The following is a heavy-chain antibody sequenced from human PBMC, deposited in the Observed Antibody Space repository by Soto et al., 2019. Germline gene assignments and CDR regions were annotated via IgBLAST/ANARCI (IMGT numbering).Heavy chain of an antibody. J-gene: IGHJ4*02. D-gene: IGHD2-8*01. V-gene: IGHV3-7*01. Sequence: HPGGCERQTFVDGEFVDSGGCRSRDRQAPGKGLEWVANTNEDGSQINYVDSVKGRFTASRDNAKNLLFLQMNNLRGEDTAIYYCARDPRNGAIDYWGQGTLVTVSS. CDR3: ARDPRNGAIDY. CDR2: TNEDGSQI. CDR1: EFVDSGGC.